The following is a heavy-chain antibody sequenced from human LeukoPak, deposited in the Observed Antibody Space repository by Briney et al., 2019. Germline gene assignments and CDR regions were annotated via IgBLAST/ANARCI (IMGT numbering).Heavy chain of an antibody. Sequence: GGSLRLSCAASGFTFSSYGMHWVRQAPGKGPEWVALIWYDGSNKYYTDSVKGRLTISRDNSKNTLYLQMNSLRAEDTAIYYCAREGPRGNSQFDYWGQGTLVTVSS. D-gene: IGHD2/OR15-2a*01. CDR3: AREGPRGNSQFDY. CDR2: IWYDGSNK. V-gene: IGHV3-33*01. J-gene: IGHJ4*02. CDR1: GFTFSSYG.